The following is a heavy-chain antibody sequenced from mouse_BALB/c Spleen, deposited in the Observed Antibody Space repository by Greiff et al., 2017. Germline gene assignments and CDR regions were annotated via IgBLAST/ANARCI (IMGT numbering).Heavy chain of an antibody. CDR1: GFTFSDYY. CDR2: ISDGGSYT. CDR3: ARGNYDYDDGVAY. V-gene: IGHV5-4*02. Sequence: EVMLVESGGGLVKPGGSLKLSCAASGFTFSDYYMYWVRQTPEKRLEWVATISDGGSYTYYPDSVKGRFTISRDNAKNNLYLQMSSLKSEDTAMYYCARGNYDYDDGVAYWGQGTLVTVSA. J-gene: IGHJ3*01. D-gene: IGHD2-4*01.